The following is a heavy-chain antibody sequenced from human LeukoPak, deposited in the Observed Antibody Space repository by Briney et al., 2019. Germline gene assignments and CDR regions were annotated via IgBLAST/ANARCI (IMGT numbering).Heavy chain of an antibody. V-gene: IGHV3-66*01. Sequence: GGSLRLSCAASGFTVSSNYMSWVRQAPGKGLEWVSAIYSLGSTYYADSVEGRFTISRDNSKNTLYLQMNNLRVDVTTVNYCASFKGYYGSGSYLGAFDYWGQGTLVTVSS. CDR1: GFTVSSNY. J-gene: IGHJ4*02. D-gene: IGHD3-10*01. CDR3: ASFKGYYGSGSYLGAFDY. CDR2: IYSLGST.